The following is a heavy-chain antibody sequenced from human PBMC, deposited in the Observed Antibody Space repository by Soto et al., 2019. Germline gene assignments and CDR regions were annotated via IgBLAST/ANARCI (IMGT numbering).Heavy chain of an antibody. V-gene: IGHV1-18*01. CDR1: GYMFTSYG. CDR3: ARSSSWYLNWFDP. CDR2: ISAYNGNT. J-gene: IGHJ5*02. Sequence: ASVKVSCKASGYMFTSYGISWVRQAPGQGLEWMGWISAYNGNTNCAQKLQGRVTMTTDTSTSTAYMELRSLRSDDTVVYYCARSSSWYLNWFDPWGQGTLVTVSS. D-gene: IGHD6-13*01.